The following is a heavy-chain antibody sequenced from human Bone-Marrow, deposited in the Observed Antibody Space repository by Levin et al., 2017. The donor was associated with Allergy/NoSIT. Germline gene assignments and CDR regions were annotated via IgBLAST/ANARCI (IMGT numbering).Heavy chain of an antibody. V-gene: IGHV1-69*13. CDR1: GGSLNNYA. J-gene: IGHJ6*02. D-gene: IGHD3-3*01. Sequence: SVKVSCKASGGSLNNYAISWVRQAPGQGLEWMGGIIPSFGATNYAQTFQDRVTITADESTNRAYMELRGLRSEDTAVYYCARGVRFLVWVSNPRPYYYYGMDVWGQGTTVTVSS. CDR3: ARGVRFLVWVSNPRPYYYYGMDV. CDR2: IIPSFGAT.